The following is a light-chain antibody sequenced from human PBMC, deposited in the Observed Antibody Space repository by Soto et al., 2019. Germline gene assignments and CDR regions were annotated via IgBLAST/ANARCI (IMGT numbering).Light chain of an antibody. CDR2: DVS. J-gene: IGLJ2*01. CDR3: SSYTGSTVA. Sequence: QSVLTQPASVSGSPGQSITISCTGSSSDVGAYNYVSWYQQHPGKAPKLMIYDVSNRPSGVSNRFSGSKSGNTASLTISGLQAEDEADYYCSSYTGSTVAFGGGTKVTVL. CDR1: SSDVGAYNY. V-gene: IGLV2-14*01.